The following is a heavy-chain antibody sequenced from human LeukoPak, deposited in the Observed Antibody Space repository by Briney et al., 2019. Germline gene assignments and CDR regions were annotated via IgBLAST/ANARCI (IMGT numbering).Heavy chain of an antibody. V-gene: IGHV4-59*01. J-gene: IGHJ5*02. D-gene: IGHD4-11*01. CDR3: ARGPPHDYSNYWFDP. CDR2: INYSGTT. CDR1: GGSISSYY. Sequence: SETLSLTCTVSGGSISSYYWNWIRQPPGKGLEWIGYINYSGTTNYNPSLKSRLTISVDTSKNQFSLKMSSVTAADTAVYYCARGPPHDYSNYWFDPWGQGTLVTVSS.